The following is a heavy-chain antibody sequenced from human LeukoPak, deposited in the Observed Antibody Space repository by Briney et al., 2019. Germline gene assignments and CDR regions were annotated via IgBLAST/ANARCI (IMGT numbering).Heavy chain of an antibody. J-gene: IGHJ4*02. CDR2: ISDSGGST. D-gene: IGHD3-22*01. CDR1: GFTFSTYA. Sequence: GGTLRLSCAASGFTFSTYAMSWVRQAPGKGLEWVSAISDSGGSTYYADSVKGRFTVSRDNSKNTLYLQMNSLRAEDTAVYYCARDPHYYDSSGYNVPVDYWGQGTLVTVSS. CDR3: ARDPHYYDSSGYNVPVDY. V-gene: IGHV3-23*01.